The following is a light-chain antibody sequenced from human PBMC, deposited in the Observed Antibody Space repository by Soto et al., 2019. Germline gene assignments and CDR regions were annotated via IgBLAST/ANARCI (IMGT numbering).Light chain of an antibody. CDR1: QSLVYSDGNAY. CDR3: MLGTFWPRT. CDR2: KVS. V-gene: IGKV2-30*01. Sequence: DVVVTQSPLSLPVTLGQPASISCRSNQSLVYSDGNAYLNWFHQRPGQSPRRLIYKVSNRDSRVPDRFSGSGSGTDFTLKISRVEAEDVGVYYCMLGTFWPRTFGQGTKVEL. J-gene: IGKJ1*01.